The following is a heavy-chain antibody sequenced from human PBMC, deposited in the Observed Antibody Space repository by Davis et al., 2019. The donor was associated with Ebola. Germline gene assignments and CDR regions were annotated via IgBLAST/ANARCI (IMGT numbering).Heavy chain of an antibody. CDR2: ISYDGSNK. CDR1: GFTFSSYG. J-gene: IGHJ6*02. V-gene: IGHV3-30*18. CDR3: AKDWNYGDSTALYYYYYGMDV. D-gene: IGHD4-17*01. Sequence: GESLKISCAASGFTFSSYGMHWVRQAPGKGLEWVAVISYDGSNKYYADSVKGRFTISRDNSKNTLYLQMNSLRAEDTAVYYCAKDWNYGDSTALYYYYYGMDVWGQGTTVTVSS.